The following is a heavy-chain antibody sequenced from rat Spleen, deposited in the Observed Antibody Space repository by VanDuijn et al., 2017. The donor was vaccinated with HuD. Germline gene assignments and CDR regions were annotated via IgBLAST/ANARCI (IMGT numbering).Heavy chain of an antibody. Sequence: EVQLVESGGGLVQPGRPMKLSCADSGFTFGDYGMAWIRQAPTKGLEWVATISYDDRSTYYRDSVKGRFTISRDNTKNTLYLQMDNLRSEDTATYYCTRAGYLRDWYFDFWGPGTMVTVSS. CDR2: ISYDDRST. CDR1: GFTFGDYG. CDR3: TRAGYLRDWYFDF. V-gene: IGHV5-29*01. D-gene: IGHD2-2*01. J-gene: IGHJ1*01.